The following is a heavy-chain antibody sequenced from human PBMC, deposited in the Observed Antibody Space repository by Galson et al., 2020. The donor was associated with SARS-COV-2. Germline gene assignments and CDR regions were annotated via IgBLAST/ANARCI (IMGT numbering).Heavy chain of an antibody. V-gene: IGHV3-33*01. CDR3: ARDAGVEIYYYYMDV. Sequence: GGSLRLSCAASGFTFSSYGMHWVRQAPGKGLEWVAVIWYGGSNKYYADSVKGRFTISRDNSKNTLYLQMNSLRAEDTAVYYCARDAGVEIYYYYMDVWGKGTTVTVSS. CDR1: GFTFSSYG. CDR2: IWYGGSNK. J-gene: IGHJ6*03.